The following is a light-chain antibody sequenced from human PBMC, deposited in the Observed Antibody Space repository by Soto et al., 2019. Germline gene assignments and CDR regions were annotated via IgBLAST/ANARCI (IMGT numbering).Light chain of an antibody. J-gene: IGLJ2*01. V-gene: IGLV1-51*01. CDR1: SSNIGNNY. CDR3: GTWDSSLSAVL. Sequence: QSVLTQPPSVSADPGQKVTISCSGSSSNIGNNYVSWYQQLPGTAPKLLIYDNNKRPSGIPDRFSGSKSGTSATLGITGLQTGDEADYYCGTWDSSLSAVLFGGGTKLTVL. CDR2: DNN.